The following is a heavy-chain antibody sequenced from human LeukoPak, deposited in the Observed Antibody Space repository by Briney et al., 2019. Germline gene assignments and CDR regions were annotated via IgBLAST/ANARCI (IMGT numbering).Heavy chain of an antibody. V-gene: IGHV3-11*01. D-gene: IGHD3-22*01. CDR2: ISSSGSTI. Sequence: GGSLRLSCAASGFTFSDYYMSWIRQAPGKGLEWVSYISSSGSTIYYADSVKGRFTISRDNAKNSLYLQMNSLRAEDTAVYYRARDIYDSSGYVDYWGQGTLVTVSS. CDR3: ARDIYDSSGYVDY. CDR1: GFTFSDYY. J-gene: IGHJ4*02.